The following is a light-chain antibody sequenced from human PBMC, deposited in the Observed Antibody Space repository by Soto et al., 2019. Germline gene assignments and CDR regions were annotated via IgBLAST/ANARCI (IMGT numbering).Light chain of an antibody. CDR2: DVS. Sequence: QSVLTQPASVSGSPGQPITISCTGTSXDVGSFDSVAWYQHNPGKAPKLMIYDVSNRPSGVSSRFSGSKSGNTASLSISGLQTEDEANYYCSSLTTSSTLALGTGTKVTVL. CDR1: SXDVGSFDS. CDR3: SSLTTSSTLA. V-gene: IGLV2-14*01. J-gene: IGLJ1*01.